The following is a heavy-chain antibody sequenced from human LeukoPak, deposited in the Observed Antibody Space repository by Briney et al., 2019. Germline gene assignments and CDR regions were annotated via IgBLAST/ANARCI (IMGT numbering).Heavy chain of an antibody. Sequence: SETLSLTCTVSGGSISSYYWSWIRQPPGKGLEWIGYIYYSGSTNYNPSLKSRVTISVDTSKNQFSLKLSSVTAADTAVDYCAKGVGDIVVVVAADWFDPWGQGTLVTVSS. CDR1: GGSISSYY. CDR3: AKGVGDIVVVVAADWFDP. D-gene: IGHD2-15*01. CDR2: IYYSGST. J-gene: IGHJ5*02. V-gene: IGHV4-59*01.